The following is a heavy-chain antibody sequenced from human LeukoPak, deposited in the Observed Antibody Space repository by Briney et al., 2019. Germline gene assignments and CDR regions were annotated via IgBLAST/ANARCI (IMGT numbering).Heavy chain of an antibody. CDR1: GGTFSSYA. CDR3: ARAPERADYYYYYGMDV. CDR2: IIPIFGTA. V-gene: IGHV1-69*01. J-gene: IGHJ6*02. D-gene: IGHD6-25*01. Sequence: GSSVKVSCKASGGTFSSYAISWVRQAPGQGLEWMGGIIPIFGTANYAQKFQGRVAITADESTSTAYRELSSRRSEDKAVYYCARAPERADYYYYYGMDVWGQGTTVTVSS.